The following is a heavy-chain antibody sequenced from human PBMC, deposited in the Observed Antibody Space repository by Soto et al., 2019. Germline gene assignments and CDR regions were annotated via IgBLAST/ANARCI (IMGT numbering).Heavy chain of an antibody. CDR1: GYTFSDYG. CDR3: ARGFIPVNY. CDR2: INTFNGNT. Sequence: QVHLVQSESEVKMPGASVKVSCKTSGYTFSDYGVSWVRQAPGQGLEWMGWINTFNGNTKYEQKFQGRVTFSIDTSTRTVFLEPTSRKFHDAAVYYCARGFIPVNYWGQGTRVTVSS. V-gene: IGHV1-18*01. D-gene: IGHD6-19*01. J-gene: IGHJ4*02.